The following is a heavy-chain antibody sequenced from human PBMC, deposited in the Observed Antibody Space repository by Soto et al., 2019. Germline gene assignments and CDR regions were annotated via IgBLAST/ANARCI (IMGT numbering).Heavy chain of an antibody. CDR1: GFSLNTGGVG. J-gene: IGHJ6*02. Sequence: ITLKESGPTLVKPTQTLTLTCTFSGFSLNTGGVGVGWVRQPRGKAMEWLALIYWDDDERYRPSLRSRLNITKDTINNQVVVTLTNMDPEDTATNYCVRNWRYYGGDYYYVMDACGQGATGTVSS. D-gene: IGHD3-10*01. CDR3: VRNWRYYGGDYYYVMDA. V-gene: IGHV2-5*02. CDR2: IYWDDDE.